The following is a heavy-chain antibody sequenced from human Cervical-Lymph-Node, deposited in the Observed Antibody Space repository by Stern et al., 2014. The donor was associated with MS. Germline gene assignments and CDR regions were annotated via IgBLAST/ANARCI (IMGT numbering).Heavy chain of an antibody. CDR2: MNPNSGNT. D-gene: IGHD3-22*01. CDR1: GYTFTSYD. V-gene: IGHV1-8*01. J-gene: IGHJ4*02. Sequence: QLVQSGAEVKKPGASVKVSCKASGYTFTSYDINWVRQATGQGLEWMGWMNPNSGNTGYSQRFQGRVTMTRNTAISTVYMELSSLASEDTAVYYCARGKNYYDGSGRFDYWGQGTLVTVSS. CDR3: ARGKNYYDGSGRFDY.